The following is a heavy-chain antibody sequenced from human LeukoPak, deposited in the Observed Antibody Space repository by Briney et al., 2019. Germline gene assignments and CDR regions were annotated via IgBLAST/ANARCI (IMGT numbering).Heavy chain of an antibody. Sequence: WGSLRLSCAASGFTFSSYAMSWVRQAPGKGLEWVSAISGSGGSTYYADSVKGRFTISRDNSKNTLYLQMNSLRAEDTAVYYCAKDPVLLRIPNAFDIWGQGTMVTVSS. CDR1: GFTFSSYA. CDR2: ISGSGGST. J-gene: IGHJ3*02. V-gene: IGHV3-23*01. D-gene: IGHD3-22*01. CDR3: AKDPVLLRIPNAFDI.